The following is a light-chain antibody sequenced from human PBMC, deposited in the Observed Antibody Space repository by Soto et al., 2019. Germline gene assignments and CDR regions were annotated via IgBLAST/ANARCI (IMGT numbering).Light chain of an antibody. J-gene: IGKJ4*01. CDR2: AAY. CDR3: QQSNSFPLT. CDR1: QGISRR. V-gene: IGKV1-12*01. Sequence: DIQMTQSPSSVSASVGDRVTITCRASQGISRRLAWYQQKPGKAPNLLIYAAYSLQSGVPSRFSGSGSDTDFTLTIGSLQPEDFAPYYCQQSNSFPLTFGGGTKVEIK.